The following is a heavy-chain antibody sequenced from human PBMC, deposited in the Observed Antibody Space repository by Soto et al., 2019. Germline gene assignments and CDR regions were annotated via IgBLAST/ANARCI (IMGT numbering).Heavy chain of an antibody. CDR2: IIPIFGSA. V-gene: IGHV1-69*13. CDR3: AKDGGKDGYFGNWFDP. D-gene: IGHD5-12*01. CDR1: GGSFRNYA. J-gene: IGHJ5*02. Sequence: ASVKLSCKACGGSFRNYAITCVRQAPGQGLEWLGRIIPIFGSANYAQKFQGRVTITADESTTTAYMELSSLRSDDTAVYYCAKDGGKDGYFGNWFDPWGQGTLVTVSS.